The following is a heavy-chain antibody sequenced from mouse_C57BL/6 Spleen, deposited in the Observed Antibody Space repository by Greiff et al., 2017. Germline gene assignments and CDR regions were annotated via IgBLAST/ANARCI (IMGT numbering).Heavy chain of an antibody. CDR2: INPSTGGT. CDR3: ARGGGDV. Sequence: EVQLQESGPELVKPGASVKISCKASGYSFTGYYMNWVKQSPEKSLEWIGEINPSTGGTTYNQKFKAKATLTVDKSSSTAYMQLKSLTSEDSAVXYCARGGGDVGGTGTTVTVSS. V-gene: IGHV1-42*01. CDR1: GYSFTGYY. J-gene: IGHJ1*03.